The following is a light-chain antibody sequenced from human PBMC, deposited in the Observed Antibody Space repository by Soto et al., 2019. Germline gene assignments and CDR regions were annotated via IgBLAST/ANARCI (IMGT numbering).Light chain of an antibody. CDR1: RSDIGIYNY. J-gene: IGLJ3*02. Sequence: QSVLTQPASVSGSPGQSITISCTGTRSDIGIYNYVSWYQQHPGKAPKLMICEVSNRPSGVSSRFSGSKSGNTASLTISGLRAEDEADYYRTSFTTTSIWVFGGGTKLTVL. V-gene: IGLV2-14*01. CDR3: TSFTTTSIWV. CDR2: EVS.